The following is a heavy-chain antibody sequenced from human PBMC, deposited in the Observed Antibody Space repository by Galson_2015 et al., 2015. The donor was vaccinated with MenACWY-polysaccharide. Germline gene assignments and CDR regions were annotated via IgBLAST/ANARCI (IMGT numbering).Heavy chain of an antibody. Sequence: SLRLSCAASGFTVSNYGMAWVRQAPGKGLDWVSAISGGGTTYYAASLKSRFTITRGYFQNTLYLQMNIQRVEDTAVYYCAREGREGYCSVGTCDFYDFWGQGTLVTVSS. D-gene: IGHD2-15*01. J-gene: IGHJ4*02. CDR3: AREGREGYCSVGTCDFYDF. V-gene: IGHV3-23*01. CDR2: ISGGGTT. CDR1: GFTVSNYG.